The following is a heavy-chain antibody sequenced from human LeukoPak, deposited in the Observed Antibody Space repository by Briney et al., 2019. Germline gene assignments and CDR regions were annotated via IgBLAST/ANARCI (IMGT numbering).Heavy chain of an antibody. CDR1: GGSFSGYY. V-gene: IGHV4-34*01. J-gene: IGHJ6*02. D-gene: IGHD3-3*01. Sequence: SETLSLTCAVYGGSFSGYYWSWIRQPPGKGLEWIGEINHSGCTNYNPSLKSRVTISVDTSKNQFSLKLSSVTAADTAAYYCARGHYDFWSGTPYYGMDVWGQGTTVTVSS. CDR2: INHSGCT. CDR3: ARGHYDFWSGTPYYGMDV.